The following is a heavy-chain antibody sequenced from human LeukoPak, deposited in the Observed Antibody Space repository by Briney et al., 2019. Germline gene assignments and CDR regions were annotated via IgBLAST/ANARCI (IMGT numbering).Heavy chain of an antibody. CDR2: IYPDGINK. CDR1: GFTFTTYG. J-gene: IGHJ4*02. D-gene: IGHD3-10*01. Sequence: PGGSLRLSCAASGFTFTTYGMHWVRQAPGKGLEWVACIYPDGINKDYADSVKGRFIISRDNSKNTLYLQMNSLRAEDTAVYYCARDGSGSYYIDYWGQGTLVTVSS. V-gene: IGHV3-30*19. CDR3: ARDGSGSYYIDY.